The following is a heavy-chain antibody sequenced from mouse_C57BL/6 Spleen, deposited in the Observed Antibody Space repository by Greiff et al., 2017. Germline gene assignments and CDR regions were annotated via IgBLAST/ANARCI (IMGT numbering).Heavy chain of an antibody. CDR1: GYSITSGYY. CDR2: ISYDGSK. Sequence: EVQLQESGPGLVKPSQSLSLTCSVPGYSITSGYYWNWIRQFPGNKLEWMGDISYDGSKKYNPSLKNRISITRDTSKNRFFLKLNSVTTEDTATCYCARGGVLSLHYFDYWGQGTTLTVSS. V-gene: IGHV3-6*01. J-gene: IGHJ2*01. CDR3: ARGGVLSLHYFDY. D-gene: IGHD3-2*02.